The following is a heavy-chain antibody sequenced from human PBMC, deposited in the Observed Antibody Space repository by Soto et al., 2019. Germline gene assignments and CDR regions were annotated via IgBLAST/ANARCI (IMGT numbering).Heavy chain of an antibody. CDR3: ARWGCSGSNCNLNQRSYDL. Sequence: QVQLVESGGGVVQPGRSLRLSCAASGFIFNEYGMHWVRQAPGKGLEWVAVIWYDGSNKYYADSVKGRFTISRDNSKNTMSLQMNSLRAEDTAVYYCARWGCSGSNCNLNQRSYDLWCHGTLVTVSS. D-gene: IGHD2-15*01. CDR2: IWYDGSNK. J-gene: IGHJ5*01. CDR1: GFIFNEYG. V-gene: IGHV3-33*03.